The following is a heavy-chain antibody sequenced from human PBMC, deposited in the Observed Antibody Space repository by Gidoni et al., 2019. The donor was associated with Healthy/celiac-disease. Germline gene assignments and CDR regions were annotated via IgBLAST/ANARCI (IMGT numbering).Heavy chain of an antibody. Sequence: QVQLAVSVRCSVKGGCSLSLSCAGSGYPFSDYYMSWIRRAPGKGQEWITYISSSGSTIYYADSVKGRFTISRDNAKNSLYLKMNSLRAEDADVYYCAGLRDGYIDYWGQGTLVTVSS. J-gene: IGHJ4*02. CDR2: ISSSGSTI. CDR1: GYPFSDYY. V-gene: IGHV3-11*01. CDR3: AGLRDGYIDY.